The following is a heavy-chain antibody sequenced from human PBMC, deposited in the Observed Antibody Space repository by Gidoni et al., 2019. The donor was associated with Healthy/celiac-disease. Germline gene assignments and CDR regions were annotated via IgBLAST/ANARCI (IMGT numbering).Heavy chain of an antibody. J-gene: IGHJ5*02. CDR3: ARDRLVVVAGNPRYNWFDP. D-gene: IGHD2-15*01. Sequence: QVQLVQSGAEVKKPGASVKVSCQASGYPFISYALHWVRQAPGQRLEWMGWIYAGNGNTKYSQKFQGRVTITRDTSASTAYMELSSLRSEDTAVYYCARDRLVVVAGNPRYNWFDPWGQGTLVTVSS. CDR2: IYAGNGNT. CDR1: GYPFISYA. V-gene: IGHV1-3*01.